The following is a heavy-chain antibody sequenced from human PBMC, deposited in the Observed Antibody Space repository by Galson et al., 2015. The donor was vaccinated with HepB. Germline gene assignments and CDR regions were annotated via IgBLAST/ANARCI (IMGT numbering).Heavy chain of an antibody. CDR1: GFTFSSYS. CDR3: ARGLVLGKNPPVDY. Sequence: SLRLSCAASGFTFSSYSMNWVRQAPGKGLEWVSSISSSSSYIYYADSVKGRFTISRDNAKNSLYLQMNSLRAEDTAVYYCARGLVLGKNPPVDYWGQGTLVTVSS. D-gene: IGHD7-27*01. CDR2: ISSSSSYI. J-gene: IGHJ4*02. V-gene: IGHV3-21*01.